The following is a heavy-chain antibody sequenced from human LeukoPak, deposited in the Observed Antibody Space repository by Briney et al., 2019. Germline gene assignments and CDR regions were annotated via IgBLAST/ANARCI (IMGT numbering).Heavy chain of an antibody. CDR2: IRYDGSNK. Sequence: GGSLRLSCAASGFKFSFYGMHWVRQAPGKGLEWVAFIRYDGSNKYYADSVKGRFTISRDNSKNGLYLQMNSLRAEDTAVYYCARVRPVRIYYDSSGYYDYWGQGTLVTVSS. D-gene: IGHD3-22*01. V-gene: IGHV3-30*02. CDR3: ARVRPVRIYYDSSGYYDY. J-gene: IGHJ4*02. CDR1: GFKFSFYG.